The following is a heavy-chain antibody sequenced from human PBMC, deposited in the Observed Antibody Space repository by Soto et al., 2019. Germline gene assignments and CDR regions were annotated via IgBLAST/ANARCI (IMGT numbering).Heavy chain of an antibody. D-gene: IGHD3-3*01. V-gene: IGHV3-9*01. CDR2: ISWNSGSI. Sequence: EVQLVESGGGLVQPGRSLRLSCAASGFTFDDYAMHWVRQAPGKGLEWVSGISWNSGSIGYADSVKGRFTISRDNAKNSLYLQMNSLRAEDTALYYCAKARPDFWSGVLDYWGQGTLVTVSS. CDR3: AKARPDFWSGVLDY. J-gene: IGHJ4*02. CDR1: GFTFDDYA.